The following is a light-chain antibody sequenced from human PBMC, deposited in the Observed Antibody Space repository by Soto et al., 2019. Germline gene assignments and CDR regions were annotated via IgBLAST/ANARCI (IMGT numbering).Light chain of an antibody. CDR2: DAS. Sequence: EIVLTQSPATLSLSPGERATLSCRASQSISGYLAWYQHRPGRAPRLLIYDASNRPTGIPDRFSGRGSGTDFTLTISSLEPEDFAVYYCQQRASWPLTFGGGTALE. J-gene: IGKJ4*01. V-gene: IGKV3-11*01. CDR1: QSISGY. CDR3: QQRASWPLT.